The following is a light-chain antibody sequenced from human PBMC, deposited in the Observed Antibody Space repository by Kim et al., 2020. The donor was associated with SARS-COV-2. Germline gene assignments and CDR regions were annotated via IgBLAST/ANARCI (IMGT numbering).Light chain of an antibody. J-gene: IGLJ1*01. V-gene: IGLV2-14*01. CDR2: DVS. Sequence: QSALTQPPSASGSPGQSITISCTGTSSDVGGYNYVSWYQQHPGKAPKLMIYDVSKRPSGVSNRFSGSKSGNTASLTSSGLQAEDEADYYCSSYTSSSTYVFGTGTKVTVL. CDR3: SSYTSSSTYV. CDR1: SSDVGGYNY.